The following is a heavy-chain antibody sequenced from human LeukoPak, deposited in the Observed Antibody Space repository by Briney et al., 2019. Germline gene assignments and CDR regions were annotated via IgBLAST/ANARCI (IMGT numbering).Heavy chain of an antibody. V-gene: IGHV4-34*01. Sequence: SETLSLTCAVYGGSFSGYYWSWIRQPPGKGLEWIGEINHSGSTNYNPSLKSRVTISVDTSKNQFSLKLSSVTAADTAVYYCVRGHYYDTRSNWFDPWGQGTLVTVSS. D-gene: IGHD3-22*01. CDR1: GGSFSGYY. J-gene: IGHJ5*02. CDR3: VRGHYYDTRSNWFDP. CDR2: INHSGST.